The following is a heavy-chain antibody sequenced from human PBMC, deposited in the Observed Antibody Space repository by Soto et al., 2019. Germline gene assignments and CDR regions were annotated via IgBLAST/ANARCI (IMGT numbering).Heavy chain of an antibody. CDR3: ARAGDSSRWYVDYYYGMDV. CDR1: GYTFTSYG. CDR2: INPDNGNT. D-gene: IGHD6-13*01. Sequence: QVQLVQSGAGVKKPGASVKVSCKASGYTFTSYGVHWVRHAPVQRLEWMGWINPDNGNTKYSQKFHGRVTIIRDTFASTDNMELSILRSEDTAVYYCARAGDSSRWYVDYYYGMDVWGQGTTVTVSS. J-gene: IGHJ6*02. V-gene: IGHV1-3*01.